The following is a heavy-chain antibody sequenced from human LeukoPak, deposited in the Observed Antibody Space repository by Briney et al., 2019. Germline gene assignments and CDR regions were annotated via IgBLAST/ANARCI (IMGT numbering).Heavy chain of an antibody. Sequence: GGSLRLSCAASGFTFSGYSMNWVRQAPGKGLEWVSSISSSSSYIYYADSVKGRFTISRDNAKNSLYLQMNSLRAEDTAVYYCARDGYAFDAFDIWGQGTMVTVSS. V-gene: IGHV3-21*01. D-gene: IGHD5-12*01. CDR3: ARDGYAFDAFDI. CDR1: GFTFSGYS. J-gene: IGHJ3*02. CDR2: ISSSSSYI.